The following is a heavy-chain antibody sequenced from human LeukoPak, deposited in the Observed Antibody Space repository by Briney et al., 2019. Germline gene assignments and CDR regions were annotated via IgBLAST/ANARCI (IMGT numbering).Heavy chain of an antibody. CDR1: GGSISSNIYY. CDR2: IHYSGST. D-gene: IGHD3-22*01. CDR3: ARNYYDSSGYSWSYYYYYMDV. Sequence: SETLSLTCTVSGGSISSNIYYWGWIRQPPVKGLEWIGSIHYSGSTYYNPSLKSRVTISVDTSKNQFSLKLSSVTAADTAVYYCARNYYDSSGYSWSYYYYYMDVWGKGTTVTISS. J-gene: IGHJ6*03. V-gene: IGHV4-39*07.